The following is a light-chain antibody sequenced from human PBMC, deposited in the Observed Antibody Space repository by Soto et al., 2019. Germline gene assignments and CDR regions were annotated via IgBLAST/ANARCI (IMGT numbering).Light chain of an antibody. CDR2: LGS. CDR3: MQALQTPT. V-gene: IGKV2-28*01. J-gene: IGKJ2*01. Sequence: DLVMTQSPLSLPVTPGEPASISCRSSQSLLYSNGYNYLDWYLQKPGQSPQLLIYLGSYRASGVSDRFSGSGSGTNFTLKSRRVEAEDVGVYYCMQALQTPTFGQGTKLEIK. CDR1: QSLLYSNGYNY.